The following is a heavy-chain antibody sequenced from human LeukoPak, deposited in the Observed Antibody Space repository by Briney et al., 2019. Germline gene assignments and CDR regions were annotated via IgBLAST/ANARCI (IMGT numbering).Heavy chain of an antibody. J-gene: IGHJ4*02. V-gene: IGHV3-48*01. D-gene: IGHD3-10*01. Sequence: PGGSLRLSCAASGFTFSSYSMNWVSQAPGKGLEWVSYISSSSSTIYYADSVKGRFTISRDNAKNSLYLQMNSLRAEDTAVYYCARDSSLWFGKRFDYWGQGTLVTVSS. CDR3: ARDSSLWFGKRFDY. CDR2: ISSSSSTI. CDR1: GFTFSSYS.